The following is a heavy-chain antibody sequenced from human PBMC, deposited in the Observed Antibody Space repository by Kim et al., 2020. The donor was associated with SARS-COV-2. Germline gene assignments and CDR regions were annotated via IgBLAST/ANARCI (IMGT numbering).Heavy chain of an antibody. V-gene: IGHV1-46*01. J-gene: IGHJ4*02. CDR3: ARVGEQQLVYFFDY. D-gene: IGHD6-13*01. Sequence: APQFQGRVTMTRDTSTSTGYMELGSLRSGDTAVYYCARVGEQQLVYFFDYWGQGTLVTVSS.